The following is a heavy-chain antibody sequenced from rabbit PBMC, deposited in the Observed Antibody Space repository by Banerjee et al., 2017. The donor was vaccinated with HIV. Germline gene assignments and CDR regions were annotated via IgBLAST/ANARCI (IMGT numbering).Heavy chain of an antibody. CDR1: GFAFSSYG. D-gene: IGHD4-1*01. V-gene: IGHV1S47*01. Sequence: QEQLVESGGGLVKPGGSLQLSCKASGFAFSSYGVSWVRQAPGKGLEWIGYIDPIFGSTDRANLGKGPLSMFSLNAQNMLDLQLNRLTAAETATYFFARGGGWWGQGTLVTVS. CDR2: IDPIFGST. CDR3: ARGGGW. J-gene: IGHJ3*01.